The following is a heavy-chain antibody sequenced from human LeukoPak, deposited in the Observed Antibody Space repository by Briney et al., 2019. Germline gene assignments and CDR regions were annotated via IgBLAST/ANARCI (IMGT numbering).Heavy chain of an antibody. CDR3: AKSKYYDFWSGLDY. CDR2: ISGSGGST. V-gene: IGHV3-23*01. D-gene: IGHD3-3*01. CDR1: GFTLSSYA. J-gene: IGHJ4*02. Sequence: GGSLRLSCAASGFTLSSYAMSWVRQAPGKGLEWVSAISGSGGSTYYADSVKGRFTISRDNSKNTLYLQMNSLRAEDTAVYYCAKSKYYDFWSGLDYWGQGTLVTVSS.